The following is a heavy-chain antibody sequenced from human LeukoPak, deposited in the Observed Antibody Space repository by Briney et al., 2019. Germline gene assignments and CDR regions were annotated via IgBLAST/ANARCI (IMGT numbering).Heavy chain of an antibody. Sequence: SVKVSCKASGGTFSNYAINWVRQAPGQGLEWMGGIIPIFGTANYAQKFQSRLTITADESTSTAYMELSSLRSEDTAVYYCTVDTNTDSQYYWGQGTPVTVSS. CDR1: GGTFSNYA. CDR2: IIPIFGTA. J-gene: IGHJ4*02. D-gene: IGHD2-8*01. CDR3: TVDTNTDSQYY. V-gene: IGHV1-69*01.